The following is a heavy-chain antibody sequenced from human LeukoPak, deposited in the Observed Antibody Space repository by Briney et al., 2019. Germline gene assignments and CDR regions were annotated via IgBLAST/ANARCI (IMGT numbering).Heavy chain of an antibody. CDR2: IIPIFGTA. Sequence: GSSVKVSCKASGGTFSSYAISWVRQAPGQGLEWMGGIIPIFGTANYAQKFQGRVTITTGESTSTAYMELSSLRSEDTAVYYCARMYYYDSSGYYLLDYWGQGTLVTVSS. V-gene: IGHV1-69*05. CDR1: GGTFSSYA. J-gene: IGHJ4*02. CDR3: ARMYYYDSSGYYLLDY. D-gene: IGHD3-22*01.